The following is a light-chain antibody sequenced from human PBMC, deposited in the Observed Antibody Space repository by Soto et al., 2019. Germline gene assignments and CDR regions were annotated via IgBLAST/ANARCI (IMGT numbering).Light chain of an antibody. J-gene: IGKJ1*01. CDR1: QSVSSN. CDR2: GAS. V-gene: IGKV3D-15*01. Sequence: EIVKTQSPATLSVSPGERATLSCRASQSVSSNLAWYQQKPGQAPRLLIYGASSRATGIPDRFSGSGSGTEFTLTISNLQSEDFVVYYCQQYNNWPSTFGQGTKVDIK. CDR3: QQYNNWPST.